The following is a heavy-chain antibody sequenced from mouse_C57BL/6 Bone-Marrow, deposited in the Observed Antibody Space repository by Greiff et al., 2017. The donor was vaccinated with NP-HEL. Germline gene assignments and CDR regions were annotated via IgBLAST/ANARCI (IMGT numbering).Heavy chain of an antibody. CDR2: ISNLAYSI. CDR3: ARRDYDYVWFAY. Sequence: EVKLMESGGGLVQPGGSLKLSCAASGFTFSDYGLAWVRQAPRKGPAWVAFISNLAYSIYYAATVTGRFTISRENAKHTLYLEMSSLRSEDTAMYYCARRDYDYVWFAYWGQGTLVTVSA. D-gene: IGHD2-4*01. J-gene: IGHJ3*01. CDR1: GFTFSDYG. V-gene: IGHV5-15*01.